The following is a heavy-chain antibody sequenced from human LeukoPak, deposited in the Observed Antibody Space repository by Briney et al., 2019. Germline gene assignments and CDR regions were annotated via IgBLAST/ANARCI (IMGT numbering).Heavy chain of an antibody. V-gene: IGHV3-30-3*01. Sequence: GRSLRLSCVASGFSLRGYAMHWVRQAPGKGGLEWVTMISYDGRDQYSADSVKGRFTISRDDSKNTLFLQMNSLRVEDTAMYHCARIGLGVSFGSGFDYWGQGTLVTVTS. CDR3: ARIGLGVSFGSGFDY. J-gene: IGHJ4*02. CDR1: GFSLRGYA. CDR2: ISYDGRDQ. D-gene: IGHD3-10*01.